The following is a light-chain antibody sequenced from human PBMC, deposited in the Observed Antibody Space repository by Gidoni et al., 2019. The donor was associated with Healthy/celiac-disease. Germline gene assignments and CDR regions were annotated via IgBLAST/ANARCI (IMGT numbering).Light chain of an antibody. Sequence: EIVMTQSPATLFVSPGERATLSCRASQSVNSNLAWYQQKPGQAPRLLIYGASTRATGIPARFSGSGSGTEFTLTISSLQSEDFAVYYCQQYNNWPLLFGQGTKLEIK. CDR1: QSVNSN. CDR2: GAS. V-gene: IGKV3-15*01. CDR3: QQYNNWPLL. J-gene: IGKJ2*01.